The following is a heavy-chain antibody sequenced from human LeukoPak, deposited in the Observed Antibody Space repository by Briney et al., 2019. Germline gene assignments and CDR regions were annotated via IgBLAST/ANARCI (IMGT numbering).Heavy chain of an antibody. CDR3: ARKNGAYWYLDL. J-gene: IGHJ2*01. CDR1: GFTYSVYS. D-gene: IGHD1-26*01. V-gene: IGHV3-30-3*01. CDR2: MSYAGDKR. Sequence: PGQSLRLSCAASGFTYSVYSMNWVRQAPGKGLQWVALMSYAGDKRYYADSVKGRFTISGDNSKNTLYLQMSSLRPEDTAVYYCARKNGAYWYLDLWGRGTLVTVSS.